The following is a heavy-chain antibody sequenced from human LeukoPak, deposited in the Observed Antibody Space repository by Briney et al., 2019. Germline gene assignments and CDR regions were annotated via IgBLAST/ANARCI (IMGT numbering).Heavy chain of an antibody. V-gene: IGHV3-33*01. J-gene: IGHJ4*02. CDR1: GFTFSRHG. Sequence: GGSLRLSCAESGFTFSRHGMHWVRQAPGKGLEWVAIIRYDGSEKYYADSVEGRFTISKDNSRDTLYLAMDSLRVDDTAVYYCARETGIIGRDSRVDYWGQGALVTVSS. D-gene: IGHD1-14*01. CDR2: IRYDGSEK. CDR3: ARETGIIGRDSRVDY.